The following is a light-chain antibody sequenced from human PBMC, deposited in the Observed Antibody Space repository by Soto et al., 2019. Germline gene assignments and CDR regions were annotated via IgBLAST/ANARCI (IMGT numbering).Light chain of an antibody. J-gene: IGKJ1*01. CDR2: DAS. Sequence: ALTQSPGSLSLSPGDRATLSCKASQSLVNTYVAWYQQKPGQAPRLFIYDASTRANGIPGRFSGSGSGTDFTLSISRLEPEDFAVYYCQQYGSSHPWTFGQGTKVDIK. CDR1: QSLVNTY. CDR3: QQYGSSHPWT. V-gene: IGKV3-20*01.